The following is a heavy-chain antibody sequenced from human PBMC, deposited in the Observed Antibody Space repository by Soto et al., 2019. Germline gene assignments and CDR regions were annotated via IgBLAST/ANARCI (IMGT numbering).Heavy chain of an antibody. CDR2: ISYDGSNK. CDR1: GFTFSSYA. J-gene: IGHJ6*02. CDR3: ARGLDFWSFYYSAYYYYVMAV. V-gene: IGHV3-30-3*01. D-gene: IGHD3-3*01. Sequence: GGSLRLSCAASGFTFSSYAMHWVRQAPGKGLEWVAVISYDGSNKYYADSVKGRFTISRDNSKNTLYLQMNSLRAEDTAVYYCARGLDFWSFYYSAYYYYVMAVWGQGTTVPGSS.